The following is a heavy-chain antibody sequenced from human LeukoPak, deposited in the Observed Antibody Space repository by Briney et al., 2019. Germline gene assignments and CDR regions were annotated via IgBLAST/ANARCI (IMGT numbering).Heavy chain of an antibody. CDR2: IYFSGST. D-gene: IGHD3-10*02. CDR1: GGSISSYY. J-gene: IGHJ4*02. Sequence: SETLSLTCTVSGGSISSYYWSWVRQPPGKGLEWIGYIYFSGSTNYNPSLKSRVTISVDTSKNQFSLKLSSVTAADTAVYYCARDVRGDYFDYWGQGTLVTVSS. CDR3: ARDVRGDYFDY. V-gene: IGHV4-59*01.